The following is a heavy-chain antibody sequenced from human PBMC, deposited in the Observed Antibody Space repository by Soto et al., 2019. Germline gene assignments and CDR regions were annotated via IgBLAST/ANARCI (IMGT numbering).Heavy chain of an antibody. CDR2: ISGSGGST. CDR3: AKGARYYDILTYYYKDNFDY. J-gene: IGHJ4*02. D-gene: IGHD3-9*01. Sequence: PGGSLRLSCAASGFTFSSYAMSWVRQAPGKGLEWVSAISGSGGSTYYADSVKGRFTISRDNSKNTLYLQMNSLRAEDTAVYYCAKGARYYDILTYYYKDNFDYWGQGTLVTVSS. CDR1: GFTFSSYA. V-gene: IGHV3-23*01.